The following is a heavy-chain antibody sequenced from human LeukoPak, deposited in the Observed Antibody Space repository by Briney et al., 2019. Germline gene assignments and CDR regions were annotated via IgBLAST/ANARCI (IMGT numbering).Heavy chain of an antibody. CDR3: AKMCPLLSSTSCYNY. CDR1: GFTFSSYW. D-gene: IGHD2-2*02. CDR2: IKEDGSER. J-gene: IGHJ4*02. V-gene: IGHV3-7*01. Sequence: GGSLRLSCAASGFTFSSYWMSWVRQAPGKGLEWVANIKEDGSERHYVDSIKGRFTISRDNAKNSLFLQMSSLRDEDTAVYYCAKMCPLLSSTSCYNYWGQGTLVTVSS.